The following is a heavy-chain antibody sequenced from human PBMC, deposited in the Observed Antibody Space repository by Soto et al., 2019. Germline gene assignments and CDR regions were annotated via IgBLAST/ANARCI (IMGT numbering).Heavy chain of an antibody. CDR3: ATPPQYCSSTSCYNYGMDV. J-gene: IGHJ6*02. CDR1: GFTFSSYA. D-gene: IGHD2-2*01. V-gene: IGHV3-23*01. CDR2: ISDSGDDA. Sequence: QLLESGGGLVQPGGSLRLSCAASGFTFSSYAMTWVRQAPGKGLEWVSLISDSGDDAYYADSVKGRFTISRDNSKNTLYLRMNSLRGEDTAIYYCATPPQYCSSTSCYNYGMDVWGQGTTVTVSS.